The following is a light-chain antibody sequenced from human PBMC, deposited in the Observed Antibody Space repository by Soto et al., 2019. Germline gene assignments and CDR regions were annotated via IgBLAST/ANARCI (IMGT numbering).Light chain of an antibody. J-gene: IGLJ1*01. V-gene: IGLV2-14*01. CDR3: SSYTTSSLYV. CDR2: DVS. CDR1: NSDVGGYNY. Sequence: QPVLTQPASVSVSPGQSITISCSGTNSDVGGYNYVSWYQQHPGKAPKLMIYDVSYRPSGISNRFSGSKSDNTASLTISGLQAEDEADYYCSSYTTSSLYVFGTGTKSPS.